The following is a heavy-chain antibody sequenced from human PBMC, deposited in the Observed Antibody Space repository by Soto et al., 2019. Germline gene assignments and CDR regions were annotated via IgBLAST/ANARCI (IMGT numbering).Heavy chain of an antibody. CDR1: GFTFSTYG. Sequence: GGSLRLSCAASGFTFSTYGMHWVRQAPGRGLDWVAVISYDGSNKYYADSVKGRFTISRDNSKNTVYLQMNSLRAEDTAVYYCARDYSGYSGYDYVPWFDPWGQGTLVTVSS. D-gene: IGHD5-12*01. J-gene: IGHJ5*02. CDR3: ARDYSGYSGYDYVPWFDP. CDR2: ISYDGSNK. V-gene: IGHV3-30*03.